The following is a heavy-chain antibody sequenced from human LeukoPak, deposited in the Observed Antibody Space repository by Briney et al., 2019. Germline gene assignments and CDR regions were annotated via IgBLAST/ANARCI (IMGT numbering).Heavy chain of an antibody. CDR1: GYTFTGYY. J-gene: IGHJ4*02. V-gene: IGHV1-18*04. D-gene: IGHD3-22*01. CDR2: ISAYNGNT. CDR3: ARGGPPDYYDSSGYNY. Sequence: ASVKVSCKASGYTFTGYYMHWVRQAPGQGLEWMGWISAYNGNTNYAQKLQGRVTMTTDTSTSTAYMELRSLRSDDTAVYYCARGGPPDYYDSSGYNYWGQGTLVTVSS.